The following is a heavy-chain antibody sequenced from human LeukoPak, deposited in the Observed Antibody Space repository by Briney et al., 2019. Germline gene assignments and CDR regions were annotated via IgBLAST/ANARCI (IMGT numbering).Heavy chain of an antibody. CDR2: IYYSGST. V-gene: IGHV4-61*08. J-gene: IGHJ4*02. CDR3: ASGGGGWELLFDY. Sequence: SETLSLTCTVSGGSISSGGYYWSWVRQHPGKGLEWLGYIYYSGSTNYNPSLKSRVTISVDTSKNQFSLKLSSVTAADTAVYYCASGGGGWELLFDYWGQGTLVTVSS. CDR1: GGSISSGGYY. D-gene: IGHD1-26*01.